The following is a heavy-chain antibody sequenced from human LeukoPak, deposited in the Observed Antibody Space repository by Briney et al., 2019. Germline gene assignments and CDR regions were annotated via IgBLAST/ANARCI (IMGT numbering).Heavy chain of an antibody. CDR3: AKDGSYSDFDY. V-gene: IGHV3-11*04. Sequence: GGSLRLSCAASGFTFSDYYMTWIRQAPGKGLERVSYISSSGSTIYYADSLKGRFTISRDNAKNSLYLQMNSLRAEDTVVYYCAKDGSYSDFDYWGQGTLVTVSS. J-gene: IGHJ4*02. CDR2: ISSSGSTI. CDR1: GFTFSDYY. D-gene: IGHD1-26*01.